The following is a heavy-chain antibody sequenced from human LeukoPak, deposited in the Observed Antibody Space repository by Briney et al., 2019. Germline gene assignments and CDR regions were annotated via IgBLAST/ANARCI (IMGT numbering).Heavy chain of an antibody. CDR3: ASYVSRTMRDS. Sequence: SETLSLTCTVSGDSISSSNYYWGWIRQPPGKGLEWIGSIDYRERTTYNPSLKSRVTISADTSRNQFSLKLSSVTARDTAVYYCASYVSRTMRDSWGQGTLVSVSS. CDR2: IDYRERT. CDR1: GDSISSSNYY. D-gene: IGHD3-16*01. V-gene: IGHV4-39*01. J-gene: IGHJ4*02.